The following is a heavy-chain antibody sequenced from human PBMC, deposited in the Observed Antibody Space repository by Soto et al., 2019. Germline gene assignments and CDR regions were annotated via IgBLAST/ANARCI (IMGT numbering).Heavy chain of an antibody. V-gene: IGHV4-59*01. D-gene: IGHD2-15*01. CDR1: GGSITNYY. J-gene: IGHJ4*02. CDR3: ARDGDGGNSFDY. Sequence: QVQLQESGPGLVKPSETLSLTCTVSGGSITNYYWNWIRQSPEKGLEWIGYIYYRGSTNYNPSLKRRVTISIDTSRNQFSLKLSSVTAADTAVYYCARDGDGGNSFDYWGQGTLVTVSS. CDR2: IYYRGST.